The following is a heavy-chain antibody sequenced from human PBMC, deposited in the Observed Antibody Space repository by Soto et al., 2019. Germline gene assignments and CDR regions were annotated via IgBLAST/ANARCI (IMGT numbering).Heavy chain of an antibody. CDR2: IYYSGST. CDR1: GGSINSGDYY. V-gene: IGHV4-30-4*01. D-gene: IGHD3-16*01. Sequence: PSETLSLTCTVSGGSINSGDYYWSWIRQPPGKGLEWIGFIYYSGSTYYNPSLKGRLTISPDTSKNQFSLRLTSVSAADTAVYSCARVPGGGITMNWFDPWGRGTLVTVSS. CDR3: ARVPGGGITMNWFDP. J-gene: IGHJ5*02.